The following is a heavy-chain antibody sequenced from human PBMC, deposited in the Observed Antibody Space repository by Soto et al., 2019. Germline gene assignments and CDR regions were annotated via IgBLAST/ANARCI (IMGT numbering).Heavy chain of an antibody. V-gene: IGHV3-21*01. CDR3: ERGDSGSYDAFDI. J-gene: IGHJ3*02. CDR1: GFTFSSYS. CDR2: ISSSSSYR. Sequence: GGSLRLPCAASGFTFSSYSMNWVRQAPGKGLEWVSSISSSSSYRYYADSVKGRFTISRDNAKNSLYLQMNSLRAEDRAMYYCERGDSGSYDAFDIWGQGTMVTVSS. D-gene: IGHD1-26*01.